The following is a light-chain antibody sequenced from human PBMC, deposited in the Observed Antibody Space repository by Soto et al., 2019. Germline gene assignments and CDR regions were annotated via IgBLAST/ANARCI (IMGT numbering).Light chain of an antibody. V-gene: IGKV3-20*01. Sequence: MMLTQSPGTVSLTPGERATLSCRASQSVSSSYLAWYQQKPGQAPRLLIYGASSRATGIPDRFSGSGSGTDFTLTISRLEPEDFAVYYCQQYGSSPLTFGGGTKVDI. CDR3: QQYGSSPLT. CDR2: GAS. J-gene: IGKJ4*01. CDR1: QSVSSSY.